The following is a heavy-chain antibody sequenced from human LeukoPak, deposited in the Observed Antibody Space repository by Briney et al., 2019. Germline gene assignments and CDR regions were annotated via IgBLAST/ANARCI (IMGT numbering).Heavy chain of an antibody. CDR3: ARDLGYCSGGSCPPGGFDP. Sequence: ASVKASCKASGGTFSSYAISWVRQAPGQGLEWMGGIIPIFGTANYAQKFQGRVTITADESTSTAYMELSSLRSEDTAVYYCARDLGYCSGGSCPPGGFDPWGQGTLVTVSS. J-gene: IGHJ5*02. V-gene: IGHV1-69*01. CDR2: IIPIFGTA. CDR1: GGTFSSYA. D-gene: IGHD2-15*01.